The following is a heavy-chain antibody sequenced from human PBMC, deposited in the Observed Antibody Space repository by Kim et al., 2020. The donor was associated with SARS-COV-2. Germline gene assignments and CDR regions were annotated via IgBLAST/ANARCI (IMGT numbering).Heavy chain of an antibody. CDR3: SGPYSSSWYGLNY. CDR1: GFTFSGSA. V-gene: IGHV3-73*01. Sequence: GGSLRLSCAASGFTFSGSAMHWVRQASGKGLEWVGRIRSKANSYATEYAASVKGRFTIPRDDSKNTAYLQMNSLKTEDTAVYYCSGPYSSSWYGLNYWGQGTLVTVSS. CDR2: IRSKANSYAT. D-gene: IGHD6-13*01. J-gene: IGHJ4*02.